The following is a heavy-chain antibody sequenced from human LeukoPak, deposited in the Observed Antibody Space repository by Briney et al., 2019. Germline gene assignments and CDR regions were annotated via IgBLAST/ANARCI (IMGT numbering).Heavy chain of an antibody. CDR2: IIPIFGTA. D-gene: IGHD3-10*01. J-gene: IGHJ4*02. V-gene: IGHV1-69*13. CDR1: GGTFGSYA. Sequence: ASVKVSCKASGGTFGSYAISWVRQAPGQGLEWMGGIIPIFGTANYAQKFQGRVTITADESTGTAYMELSSLRSEDTAVYYCAREEYYYGSGSPAQFDYWGQGTLVTVSS. CDR3: AREEYYYGSGSPAQFDY.